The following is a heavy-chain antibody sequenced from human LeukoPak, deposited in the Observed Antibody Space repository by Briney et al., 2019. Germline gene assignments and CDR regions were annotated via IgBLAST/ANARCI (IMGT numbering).Heavy chain of an antibody. V-gene: IGHV1-69*13. Sequence: ASVKVSCKASGGTFSSYAISWVRQAPGQGLEWMGGIIPIFGTANYAQKFQGRVTITADESTSTAYMELSSLRSEDTAVYYCAKDPHNVAVTAIDYWGQGTLVTVSS. CDR1: GGTFSSYA. D-gene: IGHD2-21*02. CDR3: AKDPHNVAVTAIDY. J-gene: IGHJ4*02. CDR2: IIPIFGTA.